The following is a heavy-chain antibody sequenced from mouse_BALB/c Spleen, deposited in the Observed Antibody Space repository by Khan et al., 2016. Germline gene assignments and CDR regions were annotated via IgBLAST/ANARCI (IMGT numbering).Heavy chain of an antibody. V-gene: IGHV9-3*02. CDR3: AEDYYGSNWVAY. CDR2: INTNTGEP. CDR1: GYTFTNYG. Sequence: QIQLVQSGPELKKPGETVKISCKASGYTFTNYGMNWVKQAPGKGLKWMGWINTNTGEPTYAEEFKGRFAFSLETSASTAYLQINNLKNAAPATCFCAEDYYGSNWVAYWGQGTLVTVSA. J-gene: IGHJ3*01. D-gene: IGHD1-1*01.